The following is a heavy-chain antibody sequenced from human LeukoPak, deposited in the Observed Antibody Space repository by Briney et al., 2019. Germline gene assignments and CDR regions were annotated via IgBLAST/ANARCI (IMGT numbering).Heavy chain of an antibody. V-gene: IGHV3-23*01. CDR1: GFTFSSHG. Sequence: GGSLRLSCAASGFTFSSHGMHWVRQAPGKGLEWVSAISGSGGSTYYADSVKGRFTISRDNSKNTLYLQMNSLRAEDTAVYYCAKMPPRLRLGELFEYWGQGTLVTVSS. D-gene: IGHD3-16*01. CDR3: AKMPPRLRLGELFEY. CDR2: ISGSGGST. J-gene: IGHJ4*02.